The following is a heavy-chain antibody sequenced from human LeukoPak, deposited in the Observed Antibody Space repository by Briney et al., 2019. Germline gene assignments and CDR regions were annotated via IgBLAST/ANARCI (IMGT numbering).Heavy chain of an antibody. Sequence: SQTLSLTCTVSGGSISSGDYYWSWIRQPPGKGLEWIGYIYYSGSTYYNPSLKSRVTISVDTSKNQFSLKLSSVTAADTAVYYCARFPPNSGSYRYGMDVWGQGTTVTVS. CDR1: GGSISSGDYY. D-gene: IGHD1-26*01. CDR2: IYYSGST. J-gene: IGHJ6*02. CDR3: ARFPPNSGSYRYGMDV. V-gene: IGHV4-30-4*01.